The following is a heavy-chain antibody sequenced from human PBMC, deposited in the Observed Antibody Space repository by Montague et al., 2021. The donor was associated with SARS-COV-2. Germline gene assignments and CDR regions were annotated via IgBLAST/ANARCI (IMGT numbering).Heavy chain of an antibody. CDR1: GGSISSSSYY. Sequence: SGTLSLTCTVSGGSISSSSYYWGWIRQPPGKGLEWIGSIHYSGSTYYNPSLKSRVTISADTSKKHFSLKLSSVTAADTAVYFCAAQSSGGYCSSSSCYVWFDPWGQGTLVTVSS. J-gene: IGHJ5*02. CDR3: AAQSSGGYCSSSSCYVWFDP. D-gene: IGHD2-2*01. V-gene: IGHV4-39*01. CDR2: IHYSGST.